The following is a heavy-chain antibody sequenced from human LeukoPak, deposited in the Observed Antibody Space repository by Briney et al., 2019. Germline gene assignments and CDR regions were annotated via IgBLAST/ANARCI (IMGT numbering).Heavy chain of an antibody. Sequence: PGGSLRLSCAASGFTFSSYGMHWVRQAPGKGLEWVAFIRYDGSNKYYADSVKGRFTISRDNSKNTLYLQMNSLRAEDTAVYYCAKEFFHSGSYRTPFDYWGQGTLVTVSS. V-gene: IGHV3-30*02. CDR3: AKEFFHSGSYRTPFDY. D-gene: IGHD1-26*01. J-gene: IGHJ4*02. CDR1: GFTFSSYG. CDR2: IRYDGSNK.